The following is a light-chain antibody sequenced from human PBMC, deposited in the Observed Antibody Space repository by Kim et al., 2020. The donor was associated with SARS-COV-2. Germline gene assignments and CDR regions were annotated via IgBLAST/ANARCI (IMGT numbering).Light chain of an antibody. V-gene: IGLV2-8*01. J-gene: IGLJ1*01. CDR3: SSYAGSNIV. CDR2: EVS. Sequence: PGQSVTISCTGTSSDVGGYNYVSWYQQHPGKAPKLMIYEVSKRPSGVPDRFSGSKSGNTASLTVSGLQAEDEADYYCSSYAGSNIVFGTGTKVTVL. CDR1: SSDVGGYNY.